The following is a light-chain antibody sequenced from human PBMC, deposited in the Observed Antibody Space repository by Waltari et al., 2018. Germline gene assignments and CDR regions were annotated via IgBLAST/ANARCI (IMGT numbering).Light chain of an antibody. V-gene: IGKV3-20*01. CDR2: GTF. CDR3: QQYDISPRT. Sequence: ELVLTQSPGTLSLSPGEGATLSCRTSQTIRTTYLAWYQQKPGQAPTLLIYGTFSRATGIPDRFTGSGSGTDLSLSISSMEPEDFATYYCQQYDISPRTFGGGTKVEIK. J-gene: IGKJ4*01. CDR1: QTIRTTY.